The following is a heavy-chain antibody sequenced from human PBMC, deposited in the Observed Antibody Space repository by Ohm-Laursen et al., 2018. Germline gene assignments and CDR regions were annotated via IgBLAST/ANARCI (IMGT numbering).Heavy chain of an antibody. D-gene: IGHD6-19*01. J-gene: IGHJ4*02. V-gene: IGHV4-38-2*01. CDR2: IYHSGST. Sequence: SQTLSLTCAVSGYSISSGYYWGWIRQPPGKGLEWIGNIYHSGSTYYNPSLKSRVTISVDTSKNQFSLKVSSVTAADTAVYYCARVAYRSGWYYFDYWGQGTLVTVSS. CDR1: GYSISSGYY. CDR3: ARVAYRSGWYYFDY.